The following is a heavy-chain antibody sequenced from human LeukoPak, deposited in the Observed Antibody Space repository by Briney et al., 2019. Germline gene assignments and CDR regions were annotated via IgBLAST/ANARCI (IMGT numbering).Heavy chain of an antibody. CDR3: ARSWDSFDY. D-gene: IGHD6-13*01. J-gene: IGHJ4*02. V-gene: IGHV3-53*01. CDR2: IYTGGST. Sequence: GGSLRLSCAASGFTVSNNYMSWVRQAPGKGLEWISVIYTGGSTFYADSVKGRFTISRDDSKNTLYLQMNSLRAEDTAIYYCARSWDSFDYWGQGTLVTVSS. CDR1: GFTVSNNY.